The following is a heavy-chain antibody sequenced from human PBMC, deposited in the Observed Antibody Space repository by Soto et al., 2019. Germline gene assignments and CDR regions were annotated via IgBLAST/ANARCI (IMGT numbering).Heavy chain of an antibody. D-gene: IGHD3-3*01. Sequence: QVQLVQSGAEVKKPGASVKVSCKASGYTFTSYAMHWVRQAPAQRLEWMGWINAGNGNTKYSQKFQGRVTITRDTSASTAYMELSSLRSEDTAVYYCARLGLRFLEWSNYYFDYWGQGTLVTVSS. CDR3: ARLGLRFLEWSNYYFDY. CDR2: INAGNGNT. J-gene: IGHJ4*02. V-gene: IGHV1-3*01. CDR1: GYTFTSYA.